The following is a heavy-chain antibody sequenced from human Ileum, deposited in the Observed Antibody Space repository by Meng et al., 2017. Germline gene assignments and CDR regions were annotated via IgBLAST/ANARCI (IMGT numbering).Heavy chain of an antibody. J-gene: IGHJ5*01. V-gene: IGHV4-4*02. D-gene: IGHD2-2*01. CDR1: GGSCIRSNW. CDR2: IYHSGSP. CDR3: ARVVGGPASMSGWFDP. Sequence: VNPSGTWSPHCLASGGSCIRSNWCPWVHQAPGKWLAWIGEIYHSGSPNYNPSLKSRVTISVDKSQNQFSLKLNSVTAADTAVYYCARVVGGPASMSGWFDPWGQGTLVTVSS.